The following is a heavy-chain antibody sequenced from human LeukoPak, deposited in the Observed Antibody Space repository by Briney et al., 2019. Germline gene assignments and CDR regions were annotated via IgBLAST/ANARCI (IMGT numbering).Heavy chain of an antibody. CDR1: GFTLSNYA. CDR2: ISAGGGGS. Sequence: GGSLRLSCAASGFTLSNYAMSWVRQTPGKGLEWVSSISAGGGGSYYADSVKGRFTISRDNSKNTLYLQMNSLRAEDTAVYYCAKGRSNYDFWGGYYDFDYWGQGTLVTVSS. CDR3: AKGRSNYDFWGGYYDFDY. V-gene: IGHV3-23*01. J-gene: IGHJ4*02. D-gene: IGHD3-3*01.